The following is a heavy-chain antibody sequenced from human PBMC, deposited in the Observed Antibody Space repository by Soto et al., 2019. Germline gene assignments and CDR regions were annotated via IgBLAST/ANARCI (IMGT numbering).Heavy chain of an antibody. CDR1: GGSISSYY. J-gene: IGHJ5*02. CDR3: ARVGGAMGPNWFDP. D-gene: IGHD3-16*01. Sequence: QVQLQESGPGLVKPSETLSLTCTVSGGSISSYYWSWIRQPPGKGLEWIGYIYYSGSTNYNPSLKSRVTISVDTSKNQFSLKLSSVTAADTAVYYCARVGGAMGPNWFDPWGQGTLVTVSS. V-gene: IGHV4-59*01. CDR2: IYYSGST.